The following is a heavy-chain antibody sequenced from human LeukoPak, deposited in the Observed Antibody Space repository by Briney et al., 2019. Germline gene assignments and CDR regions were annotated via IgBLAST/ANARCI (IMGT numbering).Heavy chain of an antibody. Sequence: PRGSLRLSCAASGFTFSRYSMNWVRQAPGKGLEWVSSISISSNYIYYGDSVKGRFTISRDNAKNSLYLQMNSLRAEDTAVYYCARGRGLPGPLDYWGQGTLVTVSS. CDR1: GFTFSRYS. CDR3: ARGRGLPGPLDY. D-gene: IGHD3-10*01. V-gene: IGHV3-21*01. CDR2: ISISSNYI. J-gene: IGHJ4*02.